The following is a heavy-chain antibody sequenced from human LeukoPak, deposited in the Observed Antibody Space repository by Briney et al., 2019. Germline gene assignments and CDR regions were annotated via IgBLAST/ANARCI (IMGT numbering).Heavy chain of an antibody. V-gene: IGHV4-59*02. Sequence: PSETLSLTCTVSGASVSSHYWSWIRQPPGKGLEWIGYVSYSGGTNYNPSLKSRVTISLDTSKDQFSLRLNSVTAADTAVYYCARFSTYYDFWSPLDYWGQGTLVTVSS. CDR3: ARFSTYYDFWSPLDY. J-gene: IGHJ4*02. D-gene: IGHD3-3*01. CDR1: GASVSSHY. CDR2: VSYSGGT.